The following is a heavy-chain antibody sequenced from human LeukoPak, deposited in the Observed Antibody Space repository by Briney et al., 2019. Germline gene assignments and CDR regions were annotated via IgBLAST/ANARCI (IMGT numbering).Heavy chain of an antibody. D-gene: IGHD3-16*02. CDR3: ARGYRSAWFY. CDR1: GFTFGDYS. J-gene: IGHJ4*02. Sequence: GGSLRLSCTASGFTFGDYSMSWVRQAPGKGLEWVSSISSSSSYIYYADSVKGRFTISRDNAKNSLYLQMNSLRAEDTAVYYCARGYRSAWFYWGQGTLVTVSS. CDR2: ISSSSSYI. V-gene: IGHV3-21*01.